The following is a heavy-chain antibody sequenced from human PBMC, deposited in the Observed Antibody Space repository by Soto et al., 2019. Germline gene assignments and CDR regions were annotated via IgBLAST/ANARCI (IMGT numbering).Heavy chain of an antibody. CDR1: GVSFNNNG. CDR2: VSPPFRTS. J-gene: IGHJ6*02. V-gene: IGHV1-69*01. D-gene: IGHD3-10*01. CDR3: ARVLYYGSGSYSPYGMDV. Sequence: QVQLVQSGAEVKKPGSSVKVSCKTSGVSFNNNGIGWVRQAPGHGLEWMGGVSPPFRTSNDARKFQGRISITADASTGTVNMELRSLTSEDTAQYYCARVLYYGSGSYSPYGMDVWGQGTTVTVSS.